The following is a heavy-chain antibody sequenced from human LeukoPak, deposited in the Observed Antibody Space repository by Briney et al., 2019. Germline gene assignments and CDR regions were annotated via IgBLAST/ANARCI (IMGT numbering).Heavy chain of an antibody. CDR1: GYKLTDNW. J-gene: IGHJ4*02. V-gene: IGHV1-2*02. CDR2: INTKTGAT. D-gene: IGHD2-15*01. Sequence: ASVKVSCKAFGYKLTDNWIHGVRQAPGQRFGWMGWINTKTGATNISQKFQGRVTMTRDTSVNTAYIEVSRLTSDDTAVYFCARGVVACPNWGQGTLVTVSS. CDR3: ARGVVACPN.